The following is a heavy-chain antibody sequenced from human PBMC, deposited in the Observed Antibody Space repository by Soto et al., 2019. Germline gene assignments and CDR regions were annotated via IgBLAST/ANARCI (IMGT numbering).Heavy chain of an antibody. J-gene: IGHJ4*02. CDR3: ARRPKAMVVPNY. Sequence: SETLSLTCALYGGSSSDYHWIWIRQPPGKGLEWIGEVGSTNYNPSLKSRVTMSLDTSNNQFSLKLSSVTAADTAVYYCARRPKAMVVPNYWGQGTLVTV. V-gene: IGHV4-34*01. D-gene: IGHD2-21*01. CDR2: VGST. CDR1: GGSSSDYH.